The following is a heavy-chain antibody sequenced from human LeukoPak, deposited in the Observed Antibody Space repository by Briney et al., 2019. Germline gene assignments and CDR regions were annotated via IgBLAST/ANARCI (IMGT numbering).Heavy chain of an antibody. CDR3: ARSPKRHTAMVKYYYYMDV. Sequence: SVKVSCRSSGGTCSSYAISWLRQALGQGLEWMGGIIPIFGTANYAQKFQCRVTINTDEPTSTAYMELSSLRSEDTAVYYCARSPKRHTAMVKYYYYMDVWGKGTTVTVSS. D-gene: IGHD5-18*01. J-gene: IGHJ6*03. V-gene: IGHV1-69*05. CDR1: GGTCSSYA. CDR2: IIPIFGTA.